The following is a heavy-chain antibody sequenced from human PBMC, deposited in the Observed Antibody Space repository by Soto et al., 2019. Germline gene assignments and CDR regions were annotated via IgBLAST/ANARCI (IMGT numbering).Heavy chain of an antibody. CDR2: IHGDGDYI. D-gene: IGHD1-26*01. Sequence: EVQLLESGGGLVQPGGSLRLSCAASGFTFSCCAMSWVRQAPGKGLEWVSTIHGDGDYIHYTDSVKGRFTISRDNSRNTLSSQMDSVRGDITAVDYCVNYRGRGRYVNVSYASWGRGTQVTVSS. CDR1: GFTFSCCA. V-gene: IGHV3-23*01. CDR3: VNYRGRGRYVNVSYAS. J-gene: IGHJ2*01.